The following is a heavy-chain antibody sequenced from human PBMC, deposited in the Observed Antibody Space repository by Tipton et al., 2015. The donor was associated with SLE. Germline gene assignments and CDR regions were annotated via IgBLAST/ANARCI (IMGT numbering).Heavy chain of an antibody. CDR2: INGDGSDT. CDR3: ARTMTGGYFDY. CDR1: GFTFNQFW. D-gene: IGHD1-14*01. V-gene: IGHV3-74*01. Sequence: GSLRLSCVVSGFTFNQFWVHWVRQAPGKGLVWVSRINGDGSDTTYGDSVVGRFTISRDNAKNTLYLQTNSVRVEDTAVYYCARTMTGGYFDYWGQGTLVTVSS. J-gene: IGHJ4*02.